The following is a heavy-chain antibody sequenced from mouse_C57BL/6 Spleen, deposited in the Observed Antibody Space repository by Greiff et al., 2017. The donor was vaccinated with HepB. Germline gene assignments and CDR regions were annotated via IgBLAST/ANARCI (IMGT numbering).Heavy chain of an antibody. J-gene: IGHJ1*03. CDR3: ERSHYYGSSYNGYFDV. CDR1: GYTFTSYW. V-gene: IGHV1-64*01. D-gene: IGHD1-1*01. Sequence: QVQLQQSGAELVKPGASVKLSCKASGYTFTSYWMHWVKQRPGQGLEWIGMIHPNSGSTNYNEKFKSKATLTVDKSSSTAYMQLSSLTSEDSAVYYCERSHYYGSSYNGYFDVWGTGTTVTGSS. CDR2: IHPNSGST.